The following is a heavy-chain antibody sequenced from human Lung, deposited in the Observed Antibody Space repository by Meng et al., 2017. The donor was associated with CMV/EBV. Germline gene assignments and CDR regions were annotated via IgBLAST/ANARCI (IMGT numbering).Heavy chain of an antibody. CDR2: IPHRGSS. CDR3: LRRSGGSV. CDR1: CDSISNHNW. D-gene: IGHD3-10*01. Sequence: QVMVRVAGPALVTPSETLTLTCAVSCDSISNHNWWGWVRQPPGKGLEWIGEIPHRGSSAYNPSLKSRVSMSIDKSKNQFSLKLTSVTAADTAVYHCLRRSGGSVWGQGTLVTVFS. V-gene: IGHV4-4*02. J-gene: IGHJ1*01.